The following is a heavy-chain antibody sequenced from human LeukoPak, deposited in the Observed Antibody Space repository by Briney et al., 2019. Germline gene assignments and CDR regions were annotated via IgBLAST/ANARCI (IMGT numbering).Heavy chain of an antibody. CDR1: GVSISSGSYY. J-gene: IGHJ5*02. D-gene: IGHD3-16*01. Sequence: SETLCLTCTVSGVSISSGSYYWGWIPQPAGKGLEWIVRIYTSGSTNYNPSLKSRVTISVETSKNQLSLKLSSVTAADTAVYYCARGGDWFDPWGQGTLVTVSS. CDR3: ARGGDWFDP. CDR2: IYTSGST. V-gene: IGHV4-61*02.